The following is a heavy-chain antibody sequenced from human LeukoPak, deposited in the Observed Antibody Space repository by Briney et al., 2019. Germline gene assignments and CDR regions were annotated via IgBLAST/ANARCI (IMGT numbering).Heavy chain of an antibody. D-gene: IGHD3-3*01. V-gene: IGHV3-7*01. J-gene: IGHJ6*03. Sequence: GGSLRLSCAASGFTFSSYWMSWVRQAPGKGLEWVANIKQDGSEKYYVDSVKGRFTISRDNAKNSLYLQMNSLRAEDTAVYYCARALLDYCYYMDVWGKGTTVTVSS. CDR2: IKQDGSEK. CDR1: GFTFSSYW. CDR3: ARALLDYCYYMDV.